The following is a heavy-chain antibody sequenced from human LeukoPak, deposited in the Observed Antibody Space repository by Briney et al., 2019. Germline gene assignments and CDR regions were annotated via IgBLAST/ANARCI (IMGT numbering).Heavy chain of an antibody. CDR3: ARTHTYYDFWSGYYYYYYMDV. CDR2: IYYSGST. CDR1: GGSISSSSYY. V-gene: IGHV4-39*01. D-gene: IGHD3-3*01. J-gene: IGHJ6*03. Sequence: PSETLSLTCTVSGGSISSSSYYWDWIRQPPGKGLEWIGSIYYSGSTYYNPSLKSRVTISVDTSKNQFSLKLSSVTAADTAVYYCARTHTYYDFWSGYYYYYYMDVWGKGTTVTVSS.